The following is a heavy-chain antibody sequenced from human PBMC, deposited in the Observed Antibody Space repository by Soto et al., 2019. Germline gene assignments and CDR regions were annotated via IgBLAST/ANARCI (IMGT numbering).Heavy chain of an antibody. CDR1: GFTFSNAW. CDR2: VKSKTDGGTT. J-gene: IGHJ4*01. Sequence: GGSLRLSCAASGFTFSNAWINCVRQTPGKGLEWVGRVKSKTDGGTTDFAAPVKGRFAISRDDSKNMVYLEMNSLKTEDTAIYYCTTDSYITSIIVRFDYWRHGTLVTVSS. D-gene: IGHD3-22*01. V-gene: IGHV3-15*07. CDR3: TTDSYITSIIVRFDY.